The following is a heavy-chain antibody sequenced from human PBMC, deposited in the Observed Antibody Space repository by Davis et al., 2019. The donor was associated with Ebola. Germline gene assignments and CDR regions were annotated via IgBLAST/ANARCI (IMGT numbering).Heavy chain of an antibody. V-gene: IGHV3-7*03. CDR3: ARGLVTPWLYYYYGMDV. CDR2: IKQDGSEK. Sequence: GESLKISCAASGFTFSSYWMSWVRQAPGKGLEWVANIKQDGSEKYYVDSVKGRFTISRDNAKNSLYLQMNSLRAEDTAVYYCARGLVTPWLYYYYGMDVWGQGTTVTVSS. D-gene: IGHD4-23*01. J-gene: IGHJ6*02. CDR1: GFTFSSYW.